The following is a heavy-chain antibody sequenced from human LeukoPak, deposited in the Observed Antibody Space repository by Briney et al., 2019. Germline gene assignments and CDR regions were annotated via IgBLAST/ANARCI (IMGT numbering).Heavy chain of an antibody. J-gene: IGHJ4*02. CDR1: GFTFSSYG. Sequence: GGSLRLSCAASGFTFSSYGMHWVRQAPGKGLEWVAVISYDGSNKYYADSVKGRFTISRDNSKNTLYLQMNSLRAEDTAVYYCARDSAPTIDYWGQGTLVTVSS. V-gene: IGHV3-30*03. CDR2: ISYDGSNK. CDR3: ARDSAPTIDY. D-gene: IGHD5-24*01.